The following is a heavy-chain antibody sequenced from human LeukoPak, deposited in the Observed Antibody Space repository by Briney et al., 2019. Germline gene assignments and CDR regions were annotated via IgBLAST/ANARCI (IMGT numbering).Heavy chain of an antibody. CDR2: ISGSGGST. Sequence: GGSLRLSCAASGFTFSSYAMSWVRQAPGKGLEWVSAISGSGGSTYYADSVKGRFTISRDNSKNTLYLQMNSLRAEDTAVYSGANHLYYYDSSGRGGGFDYWGQGTLVTGSS. V-gene: IGHV3-23*01. CDR3: ANHLYYYDSSGRGGGFDY. J-gene: IGHJ4*02. CDR1: GFTFSSYA. D-gene: IGHD3-22*01.